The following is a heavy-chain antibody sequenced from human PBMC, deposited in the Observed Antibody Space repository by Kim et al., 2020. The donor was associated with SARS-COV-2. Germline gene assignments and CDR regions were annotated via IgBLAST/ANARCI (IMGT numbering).Heavy chain of an antibody. CDR3: ARGRYSNTRYELPDYFQ. D-gene: IGHD4-4*01. Sequence: SETLSLTCAVSGGSFSAFYWSWIRQPPGKGLEWIGEVSHGGSTNYSPSLKSRATISVDTSKNHFTLKLTSVTAADTAVYYCARGRYSNTRYELPDYFQ. V-gene: IGHV4-34*01. J-gene: IGHJ1*01. CDR2: VSHGGST. CDR1: GGSFSAFY.